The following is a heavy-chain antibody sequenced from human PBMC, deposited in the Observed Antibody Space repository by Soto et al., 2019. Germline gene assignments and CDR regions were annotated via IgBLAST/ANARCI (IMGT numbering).Heavy chain of an antibody. Sequence: XGSLRLSWSASRFSFRTTWMAWVRQAPGKGLDWVGLIKSKNAGETTDYADPVKGRFTISRDDSKDTVYLHMDSLETGDTAVYYCATGSPFSGSVFDHWAQGTLVTVSS. CDR1: RFSFRTTW. J-gene: IGHJ4*02. D-gene: IGHD1-26*01. V-gene: IGHV3-15*05. CDR3: ATGSPFSGSVFDH. CDR2: IKSKNAGETT.